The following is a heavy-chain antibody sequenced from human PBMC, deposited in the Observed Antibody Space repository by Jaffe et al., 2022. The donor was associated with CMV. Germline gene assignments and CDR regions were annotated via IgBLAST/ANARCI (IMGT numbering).Heavy chain of an antibody. V-gene: IGHV4-59*01. CDR1: GGSISSYY. CDR3: AREHQTMVREPSTKTYNWFDP. Sequence: QVQLQESGPGLVKPSETLSLTCTVSGGSISSYYWSWIRQPPGKGLEWIGYIYYSGSTNYNPSLKSRVTISVDTSKNQFSLKLSSVTAADTAVYYCAREHQTMVREPSTKTYNWFDPWGQGTLVTVSS. CDR2: IYYSGST. D-gene: IGHD3-10*01. J-gene: IGHJ5*02.